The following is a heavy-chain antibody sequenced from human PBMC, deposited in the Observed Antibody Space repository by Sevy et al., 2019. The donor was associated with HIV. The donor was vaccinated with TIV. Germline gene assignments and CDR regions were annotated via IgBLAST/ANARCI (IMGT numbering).Heavy chain of an antibody. CDR3: AKDRNSGYDPYFDY. D-gene: IGHD5-12*01. J-gene: IGHJ4*02. CDR1: GFTFSNYG. CDR2: ITYDGSNK. Sequence: GGSLRLSCAASGFTFSNYGMHWVRQAPGKGLEWVAVITYDGSNKYYADSVKGRFTISRDNSKNTLYLQMNSLRSEDTAVYYCAKDRNSGYDPYFDYWGQGTPVTVSS. V-gene: IGHV3-30*18.